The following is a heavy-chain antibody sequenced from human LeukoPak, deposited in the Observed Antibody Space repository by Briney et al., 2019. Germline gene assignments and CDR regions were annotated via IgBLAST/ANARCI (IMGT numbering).Heavy chain of an antibody. CDR1: VVSMNGYY. Sequence: SETLSLTCSVSVVSMNGYYWSWLRQPAGNRLEWIGHVDSSGNTNYNPSLESRVTMSVDTSKKQFSLKLTSVTAADMAVYFCARQFLVGSTFHAFDLWGQGTRVTVSS. V-gene: IGHV4-4*07. J-gene: IGHJ3*01. D-gene: IGHD1-26*01. CDR2: VDSSGNT. CDR3: ARQFLVGSTFHAFDL.